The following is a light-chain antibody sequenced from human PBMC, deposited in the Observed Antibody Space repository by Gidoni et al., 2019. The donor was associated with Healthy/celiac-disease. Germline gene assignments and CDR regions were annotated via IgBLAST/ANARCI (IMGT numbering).Light chain of an antibody. CDR3: QQYGSSPKT. CDR1: QSIGSSY. Sequence: EIVLTQSPGTLSLSPGERAPLSCRASQSIGSSYLAWYQQTPGQAPRLLMYGVSSRATGIPDRFSGSGSGTEFTLTISRLEPEDFAVYYCQQYGSSPKTFGQGTKVEIK. J-gene: IGKJ1*01. V-gene: IGKV3-20*01. CDR2: GVS.